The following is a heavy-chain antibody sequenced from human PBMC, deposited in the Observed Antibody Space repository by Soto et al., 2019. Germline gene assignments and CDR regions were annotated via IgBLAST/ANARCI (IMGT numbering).Heavy chain of an antibody. J-gene: IGHJ6*02. Sequence: SETLSLTCAVSGGSISSSNWWSWVRQPPGKGLEWIGEIYHSGSTNYNPSLKSRVTISVDKSKNQFSLKLSSVTAADTAVYYCARGGYDFWSGPRGYYYGMDVWGQGTTVTVS. CDR3: ARGGYDFWSGPRGYYYGMDV. D-gene: IGHD3-3*01. CDR1: GGSISSSNW. CDR2: IYHSGST. V-gene: IGHV4-4*02.